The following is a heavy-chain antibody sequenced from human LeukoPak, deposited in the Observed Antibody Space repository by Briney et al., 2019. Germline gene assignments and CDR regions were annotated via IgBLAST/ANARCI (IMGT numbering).Heavy chain of an antibody. CDR3: AKDNRRHYTSGPNPDSLH. CDR2: TSWNSGSI. V-gene: IGHV3-9*01. J-gene: IGHJ4*02. CDR1: GFIFNNYA. D-gene: IGHD6-19*01. Sequence: GRSLRLSCAGSGFIFNNYAMHWVRQPPWKGLEWVSGTSWNSGSIDYADSVKGRFTISRDNAKNSLYLQMNSLRVEDTAFYYCAKDNRRHYTSGPNPDSLHWGQGALVTVSS.